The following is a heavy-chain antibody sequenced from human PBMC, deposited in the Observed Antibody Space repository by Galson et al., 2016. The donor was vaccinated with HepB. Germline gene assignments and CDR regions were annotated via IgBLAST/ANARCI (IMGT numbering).Heavy chain of an antibody. V-gene: IGHV5-10-1*01. CDR3: ARALEYGSRNYYDYYAMDV. D-gene: IGHD4-17*01. J-gene: IGHJ6*02. CDR1: GYRLTDYW. Sequence: QSGAELKEPGESLRISCQGSGYRLTDYWITWVRQLPGKGHQWMRRIDPDDPYTNYSPSFHGHVTISVDKSINTAYLQWSTLKASDTAIYYCARALEYGSRNYYDYYAMDVWGPGTTVIVSS. CDR2: IDPDDPYT.